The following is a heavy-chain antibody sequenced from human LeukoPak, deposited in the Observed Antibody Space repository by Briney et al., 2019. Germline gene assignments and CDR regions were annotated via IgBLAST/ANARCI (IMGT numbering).Heavy chain of an antibody. V-gene: IGHV3-53*01. D-gene: IGHD1-26*01. CDR3: ARDGKRTSDAFDI. CDR1: GFTVSSDY. Sequence: PGGSLRLSCAASGFTVSSDYMNWVRQAPGKGLEWVSVIYSGGTTYYADSVKGRFTISRDNSKNTLYLQMNSLRAEDTAVYYCARDGKRTSDAFDIWGQGTMVTVSS. CDR2: IYSGGTT. J-gene: IGHJ3*02.